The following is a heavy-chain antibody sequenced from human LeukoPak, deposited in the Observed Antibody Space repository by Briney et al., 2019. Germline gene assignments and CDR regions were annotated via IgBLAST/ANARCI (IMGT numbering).Heavy chain of an antibody. V-gene: IGHV1-18*04. CDR2: ISAYNGNT. CDR3: ARVLVQTQKRYSDSSGYYLRFDYYGMDV. D-gene: IGHD3-22*01. J-gene: IGHJ6*02. Sequence: GASVKVSCKASGYTFTSYGISWVRQAPGQGLEWMGWISAYNGNTNYAQKLQGRVTMTTDTSTSTAYMELRSLRSDDTAVYYCARVLVQTQKRYSDSSGYYLRFDYYGMDVWGQGTTVTVSS. CDR1: GYTFTSYG.